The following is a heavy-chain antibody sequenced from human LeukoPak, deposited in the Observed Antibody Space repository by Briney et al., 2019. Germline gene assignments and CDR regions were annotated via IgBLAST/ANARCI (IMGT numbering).Heavy chain of an antibody. CDR1: GVFFNGYY. V-gene: IGHV4-34*01. D-gene: IGHD3-22*01. Sequence: PPETLSLTCAVYGVFFNGYYWSWIRQPPRSGLEWIGEINHSGSTNYNPSRKGRVTISVDTSKNQFSLKLSSVTAADTAVYYCARLYYDSSGYRAPYYYYMDVWGKGTTVTVSS. CDR3: ARLYYDSSGYRAPYYYYMDV. J-gene: IGHJ6*03. CDR2: INHSGST.